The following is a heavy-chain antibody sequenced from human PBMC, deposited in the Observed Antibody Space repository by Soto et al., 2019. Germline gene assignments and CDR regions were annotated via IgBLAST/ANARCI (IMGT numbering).Heavy chain of an antibody. CDR1: EFTFNTYW. D-gene: IGHD6-19*01. CDR3: ARDWGTPGRGSAVGYYYHYGMDV. V-gene: IGHV3-7*05. CDR2: IKDDGSEK. J-gene: IGHJ6*02. Sequence: EVQLVESGGGLVQPGGSLRLSCLASEFTFNTYWMNWVRQAPGRGLEWVANIKDDGSEKNYVDSVKGRFTISRDNAQNSLYLQINSLRGEDQAVYFCARDWGTPGRGSAVGYYYHYGMDVWGQGTTVTVSS.